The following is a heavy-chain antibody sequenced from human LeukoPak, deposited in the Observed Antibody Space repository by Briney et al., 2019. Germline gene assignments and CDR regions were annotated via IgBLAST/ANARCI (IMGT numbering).Heavy chain of an antibody. V-gene: IGHV3-74*01. J-gene: IGHJ4*02. Sequence: GGSLRLSCAVSGFTFRNYWMYWVRQAPGEALVWVSRISGDGSTTTYADTVKGRFTISRDNAKNTLYLQMNSLRAGDTAVYYCASSLLGVSPWGQGTLVTVSS. CDR1: GFTFRNYW. CDR3: ASSLLGVSP. CDR2: ISGDGSTT. D-gene: IGHD3-3*01.